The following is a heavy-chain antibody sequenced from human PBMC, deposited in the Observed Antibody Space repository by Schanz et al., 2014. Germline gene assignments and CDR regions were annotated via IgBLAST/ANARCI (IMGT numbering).Heavy chain of an antibody. Sequence: VQLVESGGGLVQPGGSLRLSCTASGFTFSDYWMSWVRQAPGKGLEWVAFVPFDGSQKFYADSVKGRFTISRDNSRDTVYLQMNSLRADDTAMYYCARWFLIRGVILDSWGQGTLVTVSS. CDR2: VPFDGSQK. CDR3: ARWFLIRGVILDS. V-gene: IGHV3-30*03. J-gene: IGHJ4*02. CDR1: GFTFSDYW. D-gene: IGHD3-10*01.